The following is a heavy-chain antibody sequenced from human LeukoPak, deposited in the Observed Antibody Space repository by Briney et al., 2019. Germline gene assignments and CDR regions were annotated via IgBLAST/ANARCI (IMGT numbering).Heavy chain of an antibody. V-gene: IGHV1-2*02. J-gene: IGHJ5*02. CDR3: ARVLGSRVDP. CDR2: INPNSGET. Sequence: ASVKVSCKTSGYTFTASYMHWVRQAPGQGLEWMGWINPNSGETNYAPKFQGRVTMTRDTSISTAYLEVTRLTSDDTAIYFCARVLGSRVDPWGQGTLVTVCS. CDR1: GYTFTASY.